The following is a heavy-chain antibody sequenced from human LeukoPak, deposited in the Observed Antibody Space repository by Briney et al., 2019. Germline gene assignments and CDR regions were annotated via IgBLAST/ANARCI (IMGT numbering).Heavy chain of an antibody. CDR3: ARAGYDSSGFDAFDI. Sequence: SETLSLTCTVSGGSISSYYWSWIRQPPGKGLEWIGHIYYSGSTNYNPSLKSRVTISVDTSKNQFSLKLSSVTAADTAVYYCARAGYDSSGFDAFDIWGQGTMVTVSS. CDR1: GGSISSYY. CDR2: IYYSGST. J-gene: IGHJ3*02. V-gene: IGHV4-59*01. D-gene: IGHD3-22*01.